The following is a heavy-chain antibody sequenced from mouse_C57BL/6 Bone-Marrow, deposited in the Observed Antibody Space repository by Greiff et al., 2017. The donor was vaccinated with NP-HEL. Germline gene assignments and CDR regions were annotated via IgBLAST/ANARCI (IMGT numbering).Heavy chain of an antibody. Sequence: VQLQQSGPELVKPGASVKISCKASGYTFTDYYMNWVKQSHGKSLEWIGDINPNNGGTSYNQKFKGKATLTVDKSSSTAYMELRSLTSEDSAVYYCARSLYGNYGDYWGQGTSVTVSS. J-gene: IGHJ4*01. CDR3: ARSLYGNYGDY. D-gene: IGHD2-1*01. V-gene: IGHV1-26*01. CDR1: GYTFTDYY. CDR2: INPNNGGT.